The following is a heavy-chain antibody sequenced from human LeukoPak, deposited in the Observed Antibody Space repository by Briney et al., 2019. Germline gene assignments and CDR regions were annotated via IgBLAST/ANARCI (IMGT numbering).Heavy chain of an antibody. D-gene: IGHD1-26*01. J-gene: IGHJ4*02. CDR3: ARVAGGSHHFDY. Sequence: PGGSLRLSCAVSGFAFSTYSMNWVRQAPGKGLEWVSSITSTSSYIYYADSVKGRFTISRDNAKNSLYLQMNTLRAEDTAVYYCARVAGGSHHFDYWGQGTLVTVSS. CDR1: GFAFSTYS. V-gene: IGHV3-21*01. CDR2: ITSTSSYI.